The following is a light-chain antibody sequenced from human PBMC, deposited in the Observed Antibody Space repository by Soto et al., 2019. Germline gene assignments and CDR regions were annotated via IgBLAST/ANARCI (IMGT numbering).Light chain of an antibody. Sequence: EIVLTQSPATLSLSPGERATLSCRASQNVGNDLVWYHQKRGQAPRLLIYSASTRATGIPARFSGRGSGTDFALTLYRLEAEEFAAYYCQQRSNWPPTFGGRNKVEIK. V-gene: IGKV3-11*01. J-gene: IGKJ4*01. CDR3: QQRSNWPPT. CDR1: QNVGND. CDR2: SAS.